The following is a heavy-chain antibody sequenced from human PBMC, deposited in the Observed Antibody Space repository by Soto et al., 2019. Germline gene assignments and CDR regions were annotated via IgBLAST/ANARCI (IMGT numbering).Heavy chain of an antibody. CDR2: IYNSGST. D-gene: IGHD2-15*01. Sequence: PSETLSLTCTVSGGSISSSSYYWGWIRQPPGKGLEWIGSIYNSGSTYYNPSLKSRVTISVDTSKNQFSLKLSSVTAADTAVYYCARNEDAARVCSGGSCYTDYYYGMDVWGQGTTVTVSS. V-gene: IGHV4-39*01. J-gene: IGHJ6*02. CDR3: ARNEDAARVCSGGSCYTDYYYGMDV. CDR1: GGSISSSSYY.